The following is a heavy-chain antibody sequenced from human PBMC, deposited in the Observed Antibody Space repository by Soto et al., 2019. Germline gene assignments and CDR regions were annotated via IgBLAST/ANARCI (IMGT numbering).Heavy chain of an antibody. Sequence: PGGSLRLSCTASGFTFGDYAMSWVRQAPGKGLEWVGFIRSKAYGGTTEYAASVKGRFTISRDDSKSIAYLQMNSLKTEDTAVYYCTRERGRWLHVDDAFDIWGQGTMVTVSS. CDR3: TRERGRWLHVDDAFDI. CDR1: GFTFGDYA. CDR2: IRSKAYGGTT. V-gene: IGHV3-49*04. D-gene: IGHD5-12*01. J-gene: IGHJ3*02.